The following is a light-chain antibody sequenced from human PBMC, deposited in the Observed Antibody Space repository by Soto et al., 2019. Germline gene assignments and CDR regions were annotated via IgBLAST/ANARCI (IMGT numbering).Light chain of an antibody. Sequence: DIVLTQSPDTLSLSPGERATVSCRASQSVASLNLAWYQQKPGQAPRLLIFGASSRASGIPDRFSGSGSRTDFTLTISRLEPEDFALYYCQHYGDSSWTFGQGTKVDIK. CDR2: GAS. J-gene: IGKJ1*01. CDR1: QSVASLN. CDR3: QHYGDSSWT. V-gene: IGKV3-20*01.